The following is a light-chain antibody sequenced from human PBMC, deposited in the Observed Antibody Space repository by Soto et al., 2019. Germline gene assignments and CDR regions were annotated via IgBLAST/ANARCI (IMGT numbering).Light chain of an antibody. CDR3: SSYTTTSTVV. V-gene: IGLV2-14*01. CDR1: SSDVGGYDY. Sequence: QSVLTQPASVXGSPGQSITISCTGTSSDVGGYDYVSWFQQYPGKAPSLMLYDVYRRPSGVSYRFSGSKSGNTASLTISGLQAEDEADYYCSSYTTTSTVVFGGGTKVTVL. CDR2: DVY. J-gene: IGLJ2*01.